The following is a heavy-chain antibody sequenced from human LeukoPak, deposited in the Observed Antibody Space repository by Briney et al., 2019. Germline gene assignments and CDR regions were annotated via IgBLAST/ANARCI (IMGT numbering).Heavy chain of an antibody. J-gene: IGHJ4*02. CDR3: AKDKAPLYSGYDWDLDF. Sequence: AGGSLRLFCAASGFTFHHYAIHWVRQVPGKGLEWVSGINWNSASIGYADSVKGRFTIPRDNAKNSVFLQMDSLRAEDTALYYCAKDKAPLYSGYDWDLDFWGQGTLVTVSS. D-gene: IGHD5-12*01. CDR1: GFTFHHYA. CDR2: INWNSASI. V-gene: IGHV3-9*01.